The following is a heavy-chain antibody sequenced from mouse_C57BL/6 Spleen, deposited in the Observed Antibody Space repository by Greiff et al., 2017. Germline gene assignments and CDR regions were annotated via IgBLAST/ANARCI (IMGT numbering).Heavy chain of an antibody. V-gene: IGHV5-4*03. CDR1: GFTFSSYA. CDR2: ISDGGSYT. D-gene: IGHD1-1*01. J-gene: IGHJ2*01. Sequence: EVKLMESGGGLVKPGGSLKLSCAASGFTFSSYAMSWVRQTPEKRLEWVATISDGGSYTYYPDNVKGRFTISRDNAKNNLYLQMSHLKSEDTAMYYCARAGSSYFDYFDYWGQGTTLTVSS. CDR3: ARAGSSYFDYFDY.